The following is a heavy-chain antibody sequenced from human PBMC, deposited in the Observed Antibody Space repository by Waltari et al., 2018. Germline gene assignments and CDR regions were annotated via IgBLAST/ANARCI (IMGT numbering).Heavy chain of an antibody. D-gene: IGHD3-9*01. V-gene: IGHV4-4*07. CDR3: ARGPHYDILTGYSYYFDY. CDR1: EGPISGNH. CDR2: IHPSGST. Sequence: QVQLHESGPGLVKPAETLSLTCPVPEGPISGNHRSWIRQPAGKGLEWIGRIHPSGSTKDNPSLKSRLTMSVDTSKNQLSLKLSSVTAADTAVYYCARGPHYDILTGYSYYFDYWGQGTRVTVSS. J-gene: IGHJ4*02.